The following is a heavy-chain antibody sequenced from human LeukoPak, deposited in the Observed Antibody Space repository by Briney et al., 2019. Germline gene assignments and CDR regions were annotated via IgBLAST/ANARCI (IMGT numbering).Heavy chain of an antibody. V-gene: IGHV4-61*02. CDR1: GGSISSGSYY. CDR3: ARLTTMGIHGLATFDS. CDR2: IYSGGST. J-gene: IGHJ4*02. D-gene: IGHD4-11*01. Sequence: SETLSLTCTVSGGSISSGSYYWSWIRQPAGKGLEWIGRIYSGGSTNYNPSLRSRVTISVDTSKNQFSLNLSSVTAADTAVFYCARLTTMGIHGLATFDSWGQGTLVTVSS.